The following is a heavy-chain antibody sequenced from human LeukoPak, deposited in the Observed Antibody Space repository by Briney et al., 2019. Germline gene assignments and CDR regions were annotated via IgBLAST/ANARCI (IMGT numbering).Heavy chain of an antibody. J-gene: IGHJ6*04. V-gene: IGHV3-48*04. Sequence: GGSLRLSCAASGFTFSNHGMNWVRQAPGKGLEWVSYISSSGSTIYYADSVKGRFTISRDNAKNSLYLQMNSLRAEDTAVYYCAELGITMVGGVWGKGTTVTISS. D-gene: IGHD3-10*02. CDR2: ISSSGSTI. CDR1: GFTFSNHG. CDR3: AELGITMVGGV.